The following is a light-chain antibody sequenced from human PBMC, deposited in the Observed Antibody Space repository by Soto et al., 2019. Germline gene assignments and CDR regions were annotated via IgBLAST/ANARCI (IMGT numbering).Light chain of an antibody. CDR3: SSYAGSKNRYA. CDR1: SSDVGGYNF. V-gene: IGLV2-8*01. J-gene: IGLJ1*01. CDR2: EVT. Sequence: QSALTQPPSASGSRGQSVSISCAGTSSDVGGYNFVSWYQQHPGKAPKLILYEVTKRPSGVPDRFSGSKSGNTASLTVSGLQTEDEAHYYCSSYAGSKNRYAFGTGTKLTVL.